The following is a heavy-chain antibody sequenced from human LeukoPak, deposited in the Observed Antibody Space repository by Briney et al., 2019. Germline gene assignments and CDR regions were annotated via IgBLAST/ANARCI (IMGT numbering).Heavy chain of an antibody. D-gene: IGHD6-19*01. Sequence: GGSLRLSCAASGFTFSSYSMNWVRQAPGKGLEWVSSISSSSTYIYHADSVKGRFTISGDNAKNSLSLQMNSLRAEDTAVYYCARGLAVAGTSYYFDSWGQGTLVSVSS. CDR1: GFTFSSYS. CDR2: ISSSSTYI. CDR3: ARGLAVAGTSYYFDS. J-gene: IGHJ4*02. V-gene: IGHV3-21*01.